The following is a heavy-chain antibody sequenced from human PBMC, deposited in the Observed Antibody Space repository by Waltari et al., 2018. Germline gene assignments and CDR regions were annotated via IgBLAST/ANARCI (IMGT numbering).Heavy chain of an antibody. Sequence: QVHLQESGPGLVKPSQTLSLSCNVSGGSISSDGYYWSWLRQPSGKGLQWIGYIYSAGSTNYNPSLWSRVTISMDKSKNQFSLRMTSVTAADTAIYYCARLGFGQLVFGFDPWGQGTLVTVSS. V-gene: IGHV4-61*09. CDR2: IYSAGST. J-gene: IGHJ5*02. CDR3: ARLGFGQLVFGFDP. D-gene: IGHD6-6*01. CDR1: GGSISSDGYY.